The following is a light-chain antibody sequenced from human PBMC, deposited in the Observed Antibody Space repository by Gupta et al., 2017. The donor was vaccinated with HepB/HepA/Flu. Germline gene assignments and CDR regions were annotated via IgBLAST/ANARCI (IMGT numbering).Light chain of an antibody. J-gene: IGLJ1*01. CDR3: CSYRSSNTLFV. CDR2: DVS. V-gene: IGLV2-14*03. CDR1: SGDVGAYNY. Sequence: QSALTQPASVSGSPGQSITIPCTGTSGDVGAYNYVSWYQQYPGKAPKVTIYDVSARPSGVSYRFSGSKSGNTASLTISGLQAEDEADYYCCSYRSSNTLFVFGTGTKITVL.